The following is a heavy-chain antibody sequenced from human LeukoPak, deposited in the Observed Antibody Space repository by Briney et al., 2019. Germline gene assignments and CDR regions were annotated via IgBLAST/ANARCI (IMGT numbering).Heavy chain of an antibody. V-gene: IGHV3-23*01. CDR3: ARGLPNYYGMDV. Sequence: GGSLRLSCAASGFTFSSYAMSWVRQAPGKGLEWVSAISGSGGSTYYADSVKGRFTISRDNAKNTVYLQMNSLRTEDTAVYYCARGLPNYYGMDVWGQGTTVSVSS. CDR2: ISGSGGST. CDR1: GFTFSSYA. J-gene: IGHJ6*02.